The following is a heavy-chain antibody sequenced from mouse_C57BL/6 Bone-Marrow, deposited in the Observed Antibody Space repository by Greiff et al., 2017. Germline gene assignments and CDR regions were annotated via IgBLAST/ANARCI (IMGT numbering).Heavy chain of an antibody. CDR1: GFNIKDDY. V-gene: IGHV14-4*01. J-gene: IGHJ3*01. Sequence: VQLQQSGAELVRPGASVKLSCTASGFNIKDDYMHWVKQRPEQGLEWIGWIDPENGDTKYASKFQGKATITADTSSNTAYLQLSSLTSEDTAVYYCTLPGFAYWGQGTLVTVSA. D-gene: IGHD5-5*01. CDR3: TLPGFAY. CDR2: IDPENGDT.